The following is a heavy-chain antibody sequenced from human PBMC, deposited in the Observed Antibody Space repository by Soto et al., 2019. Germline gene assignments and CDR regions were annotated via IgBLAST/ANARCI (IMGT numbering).Heavy chain of an antibody. D-gene: IGHD2-15*01. CDR1: GFTFSSYT. Sequence: QVHLVESGGGVVQSGRSLRLSCAASGFTFSSYTMNWVRLLPGRGLEWVAVISYDGRHDYYSDSVEGRFTISRDNVKNILYLQMNSLRPEATAVYYCATNVAVVTPADNLFDSWGQGALVTVS. J-gene: IGHJ4*02. V-gene: IGHV3-30*04. CDR3: ATNVAVVTPADNLFDS. CDR2: ISYDGRHD.